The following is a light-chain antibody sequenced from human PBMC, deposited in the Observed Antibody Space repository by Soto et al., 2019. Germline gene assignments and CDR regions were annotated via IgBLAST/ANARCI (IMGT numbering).Light chain of an antibody. Sequence: QPVLTQSPSASASLGASVKLTCTLSSGHSSYAIAWHQQQPEKGPRYLMKVDSDGSHTRGDAIPDRFSGSSSGAERYLTIXXXXXXXXXXXYCQXWGTGIHVVFGGGTKLTVL. V-gene: IGLV4-69*01. CDR3: QXWGTGIHVV. CDR2: VDSDGSH. CDR1: SGHSSYA. J-gene: IGLJ2*01.